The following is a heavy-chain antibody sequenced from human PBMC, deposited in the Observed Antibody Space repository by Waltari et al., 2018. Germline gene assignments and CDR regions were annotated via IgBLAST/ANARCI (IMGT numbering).Heavy chain of an antibody. Sequence: QVQLVQSGAEVKKPGASVKVSCKVSGYTLTELSLHWVRQPPGTGLEWMGGFDPEDGETIYAQKFQGRVTMTEDTSTDTAYMELSSLRSEDTAVYYCATVRYDFWSGFLYYFDYWGQGTLVTVSS. CDR3: ATVRYDFWSGFLYYFDY. D-gene: IGHD3-3*01. V-gene: IGHV1-24*01. CDR2: FDPEDGET. J-gene: IGHJ4*02. CDR1: GYTLTELS.